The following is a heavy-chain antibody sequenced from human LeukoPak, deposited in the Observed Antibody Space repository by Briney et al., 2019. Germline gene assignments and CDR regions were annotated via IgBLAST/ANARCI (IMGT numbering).Heavy chain of an antibody. CDR2: IYYSGST. Sequence: SETLSLTCTVSGGSISSYYWSWIRQPPGKGLEWIGYIYYSGSTNYNPSLKSRVTISVDTSKNQFSLKLSSVTAADTAVYYCASGSANWNLGYYFDYWGQGTLVTVSS. CDR3: ASGSANWNLGYYFDY. J-gene: IGHJ4*02. D-gene: IGHD1-20*01. CDR1: GGSISSYY. V-gene: IGHV4-59*01.